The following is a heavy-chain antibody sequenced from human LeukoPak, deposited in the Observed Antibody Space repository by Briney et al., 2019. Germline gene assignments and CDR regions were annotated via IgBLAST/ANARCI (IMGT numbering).Heavy chain of an antibody. CDR1: GFTFDDYA. Sequence: GRSLRLSCAASGFTFDDYAMHWVRQAPGKGLEWVSGISWNSGSIGYADSVKGRFTISRDNAKNSLYLQMNSLRAEDTALYYCARQQLGHYCDYWGQGTLVTVSS. CDR3: ARQQLGHYCDY. V-gene: IGHV3-9*01. J-gene: IGHJ4*02. D-gene: IGHD6-13*01. CDR2: ISWNSGSI.